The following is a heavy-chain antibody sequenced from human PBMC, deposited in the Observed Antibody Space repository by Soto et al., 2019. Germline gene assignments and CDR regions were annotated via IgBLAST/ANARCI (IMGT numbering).Heavy chain of an antibody. CDR2: LIPIYDAP. V-gene: IGHV1-69*06. Sequence: SVKVSCKTSGSIFNVYGIHWVRQAPGQGLEWVGGLIPIYDAPYYAQKFQGRVTISADKSTTTVHLELSSLQSDDTAVYFCARVREPHLDHYGLDVCGQGTPVTVYS. D-gene: IGHD1-1*01. J-gene: IGHJ6*02. CDR3: ARVREPHLDHYGLDV. CDR1: GSIFNVYG.